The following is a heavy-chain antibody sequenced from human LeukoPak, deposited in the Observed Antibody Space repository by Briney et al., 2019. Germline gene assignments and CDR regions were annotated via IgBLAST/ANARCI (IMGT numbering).Heavy chain of an antibody. V-gene: IGHV3-53*05. CDR3: AKDHEAEYYYDSSGLD. CDR1: GFTVSSNY. CDR2: IYSGGST. D-gene: IGHD3-22*01. J-gene: IGHJ4*02. Sequence: GGSLRLSCAASGFTVSSNYMSWVRQAPGKGLEWVSVIYSGGSTYYADSVKGRFTISRDNSKNTLYLQMNSLRAEDTAVYYCAKDHEAEYYYDSSGLDWGQGTLVTVSS.